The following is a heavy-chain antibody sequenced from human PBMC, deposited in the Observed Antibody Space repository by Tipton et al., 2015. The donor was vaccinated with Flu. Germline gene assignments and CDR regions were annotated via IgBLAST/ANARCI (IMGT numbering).Heavy chain of an antibody. J-gene: IGHJ3*02. CDR2: IIPIFGTA. Sequence: QLVQSGAEVKKPGSSVKVSCKASGGTFSSYAISWVRQAPGQGLEWMGGIIPIFGTANYAQKFQGRVTITADESTSTAYMELSSLRSEDTAVYYCAREGGYNGVVVIKRDDAFDIWSQGTMVTVSS. CDR3: AREGGYNGVVVIKRDDAFDI. V-gene: IGHV1-69*01. CDR1: GGTFSSYA. D-gene: IGHD3-22*01.